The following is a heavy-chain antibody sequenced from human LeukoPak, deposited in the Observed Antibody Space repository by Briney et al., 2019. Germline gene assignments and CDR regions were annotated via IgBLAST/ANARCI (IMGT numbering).Heavy chain of an antibody. V-gene: IGHV4-4*07. Sequence: PSETLSLTCTVSGGSISSYYWSWIRQPAGKGLEWIWLIYTSGSTNYNPSLKSRVTMSVDTSKNQFSLKLSSVTAADTAVYYCARGLTTNYYYYMDVWGKGTTVTVSS. CDR3: ARGLTTNYYYYMDV. CDR2: IYTSGST. CDR1: GGSISSYY. J-gene: IGHJ6*03. D-gene: IGHD4-11*01.